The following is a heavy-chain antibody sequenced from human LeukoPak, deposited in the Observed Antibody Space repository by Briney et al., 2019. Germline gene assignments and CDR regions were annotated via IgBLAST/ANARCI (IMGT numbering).Heavy chain of an antibody. J-gene: IGHJ4*02. Sequence: GASVKVSCKASGYTFTSFDINWVRQATGQGLEWMGWMNPNRGNTGYAQKFQGRVTMTRNTSISTAYMELSSLRAEDTAVYYCARDPATSGLTLDYWGQGTLVTVSS. CDR3: ARDPATSGLTLDY. V-gene: IGHV1-8*01. CDR2: MNPNRGNT. D-gene: IGHD1-26*01. CDR1: GYTFTSFD.